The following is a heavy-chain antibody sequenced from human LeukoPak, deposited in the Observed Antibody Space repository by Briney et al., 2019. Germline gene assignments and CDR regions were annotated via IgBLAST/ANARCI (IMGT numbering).Heavy chain of an antibody. CDR2: IYPGDSDT. D-gene: IGHD4-23*01. J-gene: IGHJ4*02. CDR1: GYNFATYW. CDR3: ARRDGGVDY. Sequence: GESLQISCKGSGYNFATYWIGWVRQLPGKGLEWMGMIYPGDSDTKYSPSFQGQVTISADKSISTAYLQWGSLKTSDTAIYYCARRDGGVDYWGQGTLVTVSS. V-gene: IGHV5-51*01.